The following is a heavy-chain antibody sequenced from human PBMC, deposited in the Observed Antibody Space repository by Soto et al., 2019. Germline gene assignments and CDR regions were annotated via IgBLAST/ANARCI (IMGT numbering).Heavy chain of an antibody. Sequence: QVHLVQSGAEVKKPGASVKVSCKGSGYDFTTSVITWVRQAPGQGLEWMVWSSAHNGNTNYAQKLQGRVTVTRDTSTSTAYMELRGLRSDDTAVYYCERGRYGDYWGQGALVTVSS. CDR3: ERGRYGDY. V-gene: IGHV1-18*01. CDR2: SSAHNGNT. D-gene: IGHD1-1*01. CDR1: GYDFTTSV. J-gene: IGHJ4*02.